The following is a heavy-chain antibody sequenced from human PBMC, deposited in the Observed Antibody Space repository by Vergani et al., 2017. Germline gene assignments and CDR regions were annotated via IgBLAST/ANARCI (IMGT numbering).Heavy chain of an antibody. J-gene: IGHJ4*02. Sequence: QVQLQESGPGLVKPSETLSLTCTVSGGSISSYYWSWIRQPPGKGLEWIGYIYTSGSTNYNPSLKSRVTISVDTSKNQFSLKLSSVTAADTAVYYCARLWSWGDYWGQGTLVTVSS. V-gene: IGHV4-4*09. CDR2: IYTSGST. CDR3: ARLWSWGDY. D-gene: IGHD2-21*01. CDR1: GGSISSYY.